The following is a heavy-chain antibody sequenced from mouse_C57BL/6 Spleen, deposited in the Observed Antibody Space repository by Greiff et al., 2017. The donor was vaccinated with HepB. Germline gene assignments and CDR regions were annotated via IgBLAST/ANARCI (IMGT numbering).Heavy chain of an antibody. D-gene: IGHD2-2*01. CDR2: IRNKANGYTT. CDR1: GFTFTDYY. CDR3: ARYDYGYDVWLAY. Sequence: EVMLVESGGGLVQPGGSLSLSCAASGFTFTDYYMSWVRQPPGKALEWLGFIRNKANGYTTEYSASVKGRFTISRDNSQSILYLQVNALRAEDSATYDCARYDYGYDVWLAYWGQGTLVTVSA. J-gene: IGHJ3*01. V-gene: IGHV7-3*01.